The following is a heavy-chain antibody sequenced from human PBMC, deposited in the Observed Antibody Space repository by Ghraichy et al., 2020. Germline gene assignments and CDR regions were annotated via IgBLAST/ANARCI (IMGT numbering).Heavy chain of an antibody. CDR3: AKDHRDRAVAGTWDY. CDR1: GFTFSSHA. V-gene: IGHV3-23*01. Sequence: GGSLRLSCAASGFTFSSHAMSWVRQAPGKGLEWVSAISGTGKSTYYADSVKGRFTISRDNSKNTLYLQVNSLRAEDTALYYCAKDHRDRAVAGTWDYWGQGTLVTVSS. J-gene: IGHJ4*02. CDR2: ISGTGKST. D-gene: IGHD6-13*01.